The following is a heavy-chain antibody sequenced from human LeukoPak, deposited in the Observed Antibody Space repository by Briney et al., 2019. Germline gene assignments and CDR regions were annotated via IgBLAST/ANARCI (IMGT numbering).Heavy chain of an antibody. V-gene: IGHV4-61*02. CDR2: VDTSGNP. CDR1: GGSINSGSYY. J-gene: IGHJ4*02. Sequence: PSETLSLTCTVSGGSINSGSYYWSWIRQSAGKGLEWIGRVDTSGNPNYNPSLKSRVTISVDTSKSQFSLKLSSVTAADTAVYYCARELVGTAWNDSWGQGTLVTVSS. D-gene: IGHD2-15*01. CDR3: ARELVGTAWNDS.